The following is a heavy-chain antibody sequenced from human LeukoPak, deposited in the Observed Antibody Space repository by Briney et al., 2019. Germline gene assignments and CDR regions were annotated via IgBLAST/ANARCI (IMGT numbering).Heavy chain of an antibody. CDR1: GGSISSYY. J-gene: IGHJ5*02. Sequence: SETLSLTCTVSGGSISSYYWSWIRQPPGKGLEWIGYIYYSGSTNYNPSLKSRVTISVDTSKNQFSLELSSVTAADTAVYYCARDAAAMVRGWDDWFDPWGQGTLVTVSS. V-gene: IGHV4-59*01. CDR3: ARDAAAMVRGWDDWFDP. D-gene: IGHD3-10*01. CDR2: IYYSGST.